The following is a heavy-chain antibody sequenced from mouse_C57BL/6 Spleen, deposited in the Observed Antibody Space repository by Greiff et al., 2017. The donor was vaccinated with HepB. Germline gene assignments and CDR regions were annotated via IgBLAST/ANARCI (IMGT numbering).Heavy chain of an antibody. CDR2: IYPGDGDT. CDR1: VYAFSSSW. J-gene: IGHJ4*01. Sequence: VQLQQSGPELVKPGASVKISCKASVYAFSSSWMNWVKQRPGKGLEWIGRIYPGDGDTNYNGKFKGKATLTADKSSSTAYMQLSSLTSEDSAVYFCGGSNYVGAMDYWGQGTSVTVSS. CDR3: GGSNYVGAMDY. V-gene: IGHV1-82*01. D-gene: IGHD2-5*01.